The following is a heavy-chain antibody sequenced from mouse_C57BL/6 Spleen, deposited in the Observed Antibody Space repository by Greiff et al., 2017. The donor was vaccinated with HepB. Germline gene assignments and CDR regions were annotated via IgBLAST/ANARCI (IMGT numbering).Heavy chain of an antibody. J-gene: IGHJ1*03. V-gene: IGHV1-69*01. CDR2: IDPSDSYT. CDR3: ARYRIYDGYYWYFDV. CDR1: GYTFTSYW. Sequence: VQLQQSGAELVKPGASVKLSCKASGYTFTSYWMHWVKQRPGQGLEWIGEIDPSDSYTNYNQKFKGKSTLTVDKSSSTAYMQLSSLTSEDSAVYYCARYRIYDGYYWYFDVWGTGTTVTVSS. D-gene: IGHD2-3*01.